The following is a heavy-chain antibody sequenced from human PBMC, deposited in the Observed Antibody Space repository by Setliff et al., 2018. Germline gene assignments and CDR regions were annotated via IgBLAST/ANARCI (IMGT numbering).Heavy chain of an antibody. Sequence: GASMKVSCKSSGGTFVNYAFSWVRQAPGQGLEWMGGIIPVLGKRNYAQRVQGRVTIAADKYTDTVYMELKTLTSEDTAMYFCARSGPHITMSGDYYYYMDVWGTGTTVTVSS. J-gene: IGHJ6*03. CDR1: GGTFVNYA. V-gene: IGHV1-69*10. D-gene: IGHD1-20*01. CDR3: ARSGPHITMSGDYYYYMDV. CDR2: IIPVLGKR.